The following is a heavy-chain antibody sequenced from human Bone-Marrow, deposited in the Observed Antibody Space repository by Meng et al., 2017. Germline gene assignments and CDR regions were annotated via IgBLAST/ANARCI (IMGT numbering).Heavy chain of an antibody. CDR1: GFTFSSYV. CDR2: ISSNGGST. J-gene: IGHJ6*02. CDR3: PRGGMDV. Sequence: GESLKISCAASGFTFSSYVIHWVRQAPGKGLEYVTGISSNGGSTYYANSVKGRFSISRDNSKNTVHLQMGSLRAEDMAVYHCPRGGMDVWGQGTTVTVSS. V-gene: IGHV3-64*01.